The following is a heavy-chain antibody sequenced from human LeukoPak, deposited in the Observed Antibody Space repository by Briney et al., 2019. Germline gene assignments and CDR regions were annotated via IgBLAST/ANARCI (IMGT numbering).Heavy chain of an antibody. CDR2: LYYTGST. V-gene: IGHV4-39*07. D-gene: IGHD6-13*01. Sequence: PSETLSLTCTVSGVSINSRNYYWGWIRQPPGKGPEWIGSLYYTGSTSYNPPLESRVTISLDIPNNQFSLRLNSVTAADTAVYFCVSVSSSWDSDYWGPGALVTVSS. CDR1: GVSINSRNYY. J-gene: IGHJ4*02. CDR3: VSVSSSWDSDY.